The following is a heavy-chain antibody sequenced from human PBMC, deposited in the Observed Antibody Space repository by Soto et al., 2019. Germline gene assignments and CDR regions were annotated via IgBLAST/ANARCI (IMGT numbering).Heavy chain of an antibody. Sequence: GGFLRLSCAASGFTFSSYAMSWVRQAPGKGLEWVSSIGGSGGNTYYADSVKGRFTISRDNSKNTLFLQMNRLRAEDTAEYYCARVVRYFDPPYGMDVWGHGTTVTVSS. J-gene: IGHJ6*02. CDR3: ARVVRYFDPPYGMDV. D-gene: IGHD3-9*01. CDR1: GFTFSSYA. CDR2: IGGSGGNT. V-gene: IGHV3-23*01.